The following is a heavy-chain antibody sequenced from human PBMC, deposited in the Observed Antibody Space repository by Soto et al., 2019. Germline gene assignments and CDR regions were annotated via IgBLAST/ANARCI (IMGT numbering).Heavy chain of an antibody. CDR1: GYSFTDHY. J-gene: IGHJ3*02. CDR3: ATIDSGGYYGNALDI. CDR2: VNPNTGGT. D-gene: IGHD3-22*01. Sequence: XSVKVSCXAFGYSFTDHYSHWVRQAPGQGLEWMGWVNPNTGGTNYAQRFHGRVTMTRDTSITTAYMELSSLRSDDTALFYCATIDSGGYYGNALDIWGQGTMVTVSS. V-gene: IGHV1-2*02.